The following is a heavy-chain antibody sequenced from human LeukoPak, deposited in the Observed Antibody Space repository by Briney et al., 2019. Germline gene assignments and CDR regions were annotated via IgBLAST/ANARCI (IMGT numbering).Heavy chain of an antibody. CDR2: IYYSGST. CDR3: AKWAYYDSSGYFFSRHRQHDAFDI. Sequence: SETLSLTCTVSGGSISSSSYYWGWIRQPPGKGLEWIGSIYYSGSTYYNPSLKSRVTISVDTSKNQFSLKLSSVTAADTAVYYCAKWAYYDSSGYFFSRHRQHDAFDIWGQGTMVTVSS. V-gene: IGHV4-39*07. D-gene: IGHD3-22*01. CDR1: GGSISSSSYY. J-gene: IGHJ3*02.